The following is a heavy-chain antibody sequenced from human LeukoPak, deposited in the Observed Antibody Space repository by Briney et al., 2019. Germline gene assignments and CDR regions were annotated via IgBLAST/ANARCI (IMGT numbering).Heavy chain of an antibody. D-gene: IGHD3-3*01. CDR3: AKDSSSGRITIFGVIITYFDY. CDR2: ISDSGGRT. Sequence: GGSLRPSCAASGFAFSNYAMNWVRQAPGKGLEWVSAISDSGGRTYYADSVKGRFTISRDNSKNMVYLQMNSLRAADTAVYYCAKDSSSGRITIFGVIITYFDYWGQGTLVTVSS. J-gene: IGHJ4*02. V-gene: IGHV3-23*01. CDR1: GFAFSNYA.